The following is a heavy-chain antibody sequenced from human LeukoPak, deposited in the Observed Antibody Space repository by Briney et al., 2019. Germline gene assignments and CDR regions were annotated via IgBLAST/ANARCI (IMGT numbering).Heavy chain of an antibody. D-gene: IGHD6-19*01. CDR3: ARNLGGWYRAFDI. Sequence: SETLSPTCTVSGGSISSYYWSWIRQPPGKGLEWIGYIYYSGSTNYNPSLKSRVTISVDTSKNQFSLKLSSVTAADTAVYYCARNLGGWYRAFDIWGQGTMVTVSS. J-gene: IGHJ3*02. CDR1: GGSISSYY. CDR2: IYYSGST. V-gene: IGHV4-59*01.